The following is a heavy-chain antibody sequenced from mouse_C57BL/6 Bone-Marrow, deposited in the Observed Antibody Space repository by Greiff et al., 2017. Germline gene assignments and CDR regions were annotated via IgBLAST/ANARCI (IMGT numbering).Heavy chain of an antibody. V-gene: IGHV1-74*01. CDR2: IHPSDSDT. CDR3: AKRGENLSGAWFAY. J-gene: IGHJ3*01. Sequence: QVQLQQPGAELVKPGASVKVSCKASGYTFTSYWMHWVKQRPGQGLEWIGRIHPSDSDTNYNQKFKGKDTLTVDKSSSTAYMQISSLTSEDSAVYYCAKRGENLSGAWFAYWGQGTLVTVSA. CDR1: GYTFTSYW. D-gene: IGHD1-1*01.